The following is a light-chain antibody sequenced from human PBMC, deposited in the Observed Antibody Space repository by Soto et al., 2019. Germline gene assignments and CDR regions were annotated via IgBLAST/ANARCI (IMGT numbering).Light chain of an antibody. V-gene: IGKV1-5*01. CDR2: DAS. J-gene: IGKJ2*01. CDR1: QSISSW. CDR3: QQYNSYSHT. Sequence: DIQMTQSPSTLSASVGDRVTITCRASQSISSWLAWYQQNPGKAPKLLIYDASSLESGVPSRFSGSGSGTEFTLTISSLQPDDFATYYCQQYNSYSHTFGQGTKLEIK.